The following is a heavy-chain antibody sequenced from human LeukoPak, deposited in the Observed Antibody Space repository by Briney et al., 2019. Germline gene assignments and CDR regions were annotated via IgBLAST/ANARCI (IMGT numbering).Heavy chain of an antibody. Sequence: PSETLSLTCSVSGGSLSSSSYYWGWIRQPPGRGLEWIGNIYETGSTNYNPSLKSRVTISVDTSKNQFSLKLSSVIAADTAVYYCVRPDDNSFDFWGQGTMVTVSS. CDR3: VRPDDNSFDF. CDR2: IYETGST. J-gene: IGHJ3*01. V-gene: IGHV4-39*01. CDR1: GGSLSSSSYY. D-gene: IGHD3-9*01.